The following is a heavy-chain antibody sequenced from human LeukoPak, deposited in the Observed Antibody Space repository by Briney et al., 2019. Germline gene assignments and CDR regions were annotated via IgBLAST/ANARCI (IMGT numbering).Heavy chain of an antibody. J-gene: IGHJ4*02. D-gene: IGHD5-18*01. CDR2: VYSNGNT. Sequence: SETLSLACTVSGGSISSYYWTWIRQPAGKGLEWIGRVYSNGNTNYNPSLKSRVTISVDTSKNQFSLKLSSVTAADTAVYYCARGRGYSYGSFDYWGQGTLVTVSS. V-gene: IGHV4-4*07. CDR3: ARGRGYSYGSFDY. CDR1: GGSISSYY.